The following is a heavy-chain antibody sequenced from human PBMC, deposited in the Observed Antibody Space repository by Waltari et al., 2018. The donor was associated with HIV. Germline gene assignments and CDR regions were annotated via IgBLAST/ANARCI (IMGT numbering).Heavy chain of an antibody. CDR1: GGSISSYY. Sequence: QVQLQESGPGLVKPSETLSLTCTVPGGSISSYYWTWIRQPPGKGLEWIGYIYYSGSTNYNPSLKSRVTISVDTSKNQFSLKLSSVTAADTAVYYCARSPWAAMVTGFDYWGQGTLVTVSS. D-gene: IGHD5-18*01. CDR2: IYYSGST. CDR3: ARSPWAAMVTGFDY. V-gene: IGHV4-59*08. J-gene: IGHJ4*02.